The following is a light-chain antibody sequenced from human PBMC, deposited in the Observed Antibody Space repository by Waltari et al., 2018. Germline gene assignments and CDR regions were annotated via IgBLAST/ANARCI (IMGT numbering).Light chain of an antibody. Sequence: DIVMTQSPDSLAVSLGERAPTNCTSSQTVLYSSNNKNYLAWYQQRPGQPPKLLIYWASTRESGVPDRFSGSGSGTDFTLTISSLQAEDVAVYYCQQYYSTLFTFGPGTKVDIK. CDR3: QQYYSTLFT. CDR1: QTVLYSSNNKNY. CDR2: WAS. V-gene: IGKV4-1*01. J-gene: IGKJ3*01.